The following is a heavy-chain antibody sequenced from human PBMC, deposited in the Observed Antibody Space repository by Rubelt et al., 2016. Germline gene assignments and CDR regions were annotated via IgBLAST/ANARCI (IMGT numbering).Heavy chain of an antibody. Sequence: QVQLQQWGAGLLKPSETLSLTCTVSGGSISSSSYYWGWIRQPPGKGLEWIGSIYYSGSTYYNPSLKGRVTISIDTSKNRFSLNLSSVTAADTAVYYCAKLVPAAVRNEAFDVWGQGKLVTVSS. CDR3: AKLVPAAVRNEAFDV. CDR1: GGSISSSSYY. D-gene: IGHD2-2*01. CDR2: IYYSGST. J-gene: IGHJ3*01. V-gene: IGHV4-39*01.